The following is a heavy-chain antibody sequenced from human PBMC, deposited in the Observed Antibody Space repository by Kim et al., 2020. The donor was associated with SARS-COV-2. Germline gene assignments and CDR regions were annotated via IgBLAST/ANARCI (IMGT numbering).Heavy chain of an antibody. J-gene: IGHJ4*02. CDR3: AKDGVVVAGSFDY. Sequence: GGSLRLSCAASGFTFSSYGMHWVRQAPGKGLEWVAVISYDGSNKYYADSVKGRFTISRDNSKNTLYLQMNSLRAEDTAVYYCAKDGVVVAGSFDYWGQGT. CDR2: ISYDGSNK. CDR1: GFTFSSYG. V-gene: IGHV3-30*18. D-gene: IGHD2-15*01.